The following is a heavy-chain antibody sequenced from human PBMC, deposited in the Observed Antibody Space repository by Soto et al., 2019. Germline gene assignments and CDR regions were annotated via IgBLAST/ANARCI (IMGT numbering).Heavy chain of an antibody. CDR3: AREENCSDGICYSEYFQR. D-gene: IGHD2-15*01. Sequence: ASVKVSCKASGSIFTAYSMHWVRQAPGQGLEWMGVVNPSGGSTNYAQKFQGRITMTRDTSTSTVYMDLSSLTSEDTALYYCAREENCSDGICYSEYFQRWGQGTLVTVSS. CDR1: GSIFTAYS. CDR2: VNPSGGST. J-gene: IGHJ1*01. V-gene: IGHV1-46*01.